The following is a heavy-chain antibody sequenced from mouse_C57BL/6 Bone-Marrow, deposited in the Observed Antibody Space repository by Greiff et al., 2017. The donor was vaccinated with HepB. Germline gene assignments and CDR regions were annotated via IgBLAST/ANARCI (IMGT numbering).Heavy chain of an antibody. V-gene: IGHV1-5*01. D-gene: IGHD1-1*01. CDR2: IYPGNSDT. CDR1: GYTFTSYW. CDR3: TRERITTVVATRAWFAY. J-gene: IGHJ3*01. Sequence: VQLKQSGTVLARPGASVKMSCKTSGYTFTSYWMHWVKQRPGQGLEWIGAIYPGNSDTSYNQKFKGKAKLTAVTSASTAYMELSSLTNEDSAVYYCTRERITTVVATRAWFAYWGQGTLVTVSA.